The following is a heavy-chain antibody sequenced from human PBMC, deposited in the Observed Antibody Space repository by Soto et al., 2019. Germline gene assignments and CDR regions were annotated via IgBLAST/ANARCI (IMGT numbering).Heavy chain of an antibody. V-gene: IGHV4-61*01. CDR3: ARTTAVPNTLRSRYFFDY. D-gene: IGHD4-17*01. CDR2: VYYSGTT. J-gene: IGHJ4*02. Sequence: KTSETLALTCSVSVGSVSDNTYAWSWIRQPPGKRLEWIGYVYYSGTTNYNPSLKSRVTISVDLSKNRFSLRLSSVTTADTALYYCARTTAVPNTLRSRYFFDYWGQGTLVTVSS. CDR1: VGSVSDNTYA.